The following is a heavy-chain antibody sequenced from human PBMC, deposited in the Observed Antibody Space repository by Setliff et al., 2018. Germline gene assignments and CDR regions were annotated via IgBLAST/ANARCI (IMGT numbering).Heavy chain of an antibody. CDR2: IYYSGST. CDR3: TVYNTGSSKDHY. V-gene: IGHV4-39*07. CDR1: GGSISSSNYY. J-gene: IGHJ4*02. D-gene: IGHD2-8*02. Sequence: LSLTCTVSGGSISSSNYYWGWIRQPPGKGLEWIGSIYYSGSTYYNPSLKSRVTISVDTSKNQFSLKLSSVTAADTALYYCTVYNTGSSKDHYWGQGTPVTVSS.